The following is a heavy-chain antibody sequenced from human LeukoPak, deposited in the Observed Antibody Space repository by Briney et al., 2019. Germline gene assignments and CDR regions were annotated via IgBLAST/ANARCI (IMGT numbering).Heavy chain of an antibody. CDR2: ILSTGTT. D-gene: IGHD4-17*01. V-gene: IGHV3-23*01. CDR3: ATVKYDYGDPVGWFDP. Sequence: GGALRLSCAASGFPFSASAMTWVRQAPGKGLEWVSHILSTGTTYYADSVRCRFTISRDNSKNTLYLLMTSLRADDTAVYYCATVKYDYGDPVGWFDPWGQGTLVTVSS. J-gene: IGHJ5*02. CDR1: GFPFSASA.